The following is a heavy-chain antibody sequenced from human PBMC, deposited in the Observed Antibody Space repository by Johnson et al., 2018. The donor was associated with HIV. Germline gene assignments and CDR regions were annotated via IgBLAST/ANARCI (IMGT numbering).Heavy chain of an antibody. J-gene: IGHJ3*02. CDR2: IGTAGDT. V-gene: IGHV3-13*01. D-gene: IGHD5-18*01. CDR1: GFTFSSYD. CDR3: ARGKAWIQRWDDAFDI. Sequence: VQLVESGGGLVQTGGSLRLSCAASGFTFSSYDMHWVRQATGKGLEWVSAIGTAGDTYYPGSVKGRFTISRENAKSTLYLQMNSLRAEDTAVYYCARGKAWIQRWDDAFDIWGQGTMVTVSS.